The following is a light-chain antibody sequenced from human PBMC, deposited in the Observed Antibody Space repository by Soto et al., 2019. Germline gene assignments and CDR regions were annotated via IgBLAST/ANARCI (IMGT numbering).Light chain of an antibody. V-gene: IGKV1-39*01. CDR3: QQSYSSTPT. CDR2: AAS. J-gene: IGKJ1*01. CDR1: QSISNH. Sequence: DIQMTQSPSSLSASVEDRVIITCRASQSISNHLNWYQKKPGKDPKLLIFAASSLQSGVPSRFSGSRSGPDFNLTISSLQPEELATYECQQSYSSTPTFGQGTKVDI.